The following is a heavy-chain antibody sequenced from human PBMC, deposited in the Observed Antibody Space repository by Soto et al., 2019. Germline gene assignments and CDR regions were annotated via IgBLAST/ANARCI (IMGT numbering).Heavy chain of an antibody. V-gene: IGHV3-21*01. D-gene: IGHD3-16*01. Sequence: GGSLRLSCAASGFTFSSYSMNWVRQAPGKGLEWVSSISSSSSYIYYADSVKGRFTISRDNAKNSLYLQMNSLRAEDTVLYYCARAIYTVSDAFDIWGQGTMVTVSS. J-gene: IGHJ3*02. CDR2: ISSSSSYI. CDR1: GFTFSSYS. CDR3: ARAIYTVSDAFDI.